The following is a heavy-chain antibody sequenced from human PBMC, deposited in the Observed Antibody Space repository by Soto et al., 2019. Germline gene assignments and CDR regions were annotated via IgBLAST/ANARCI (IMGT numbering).Heavy chain of an antibody. J-gene: IGHJ4*02. V-gene: IGHV1-8*01. D-gene: IGHD6-19*01. CDR3: ARERSSGWYVDY. CDR2: MNPNSGNT. Sequence: QVQLVQSGAEVKKPGASVKVSSKASGYTFTSYDINWVRQATGQGLEWMGWMNPNSGNTGYAQKFQGRVTMTRNTSISTAYMVLSSLRSEDTAVYYCARERSSGWYVDYWGQGTLVTVSS. CDR1: GYTFTSYD.